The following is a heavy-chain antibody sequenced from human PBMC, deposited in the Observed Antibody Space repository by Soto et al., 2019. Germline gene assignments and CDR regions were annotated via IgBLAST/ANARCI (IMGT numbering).Heavy chain of an antibody. J-gene: IGHJ2*01. D-gene: IGHD4-17*01. Sequence: EVQLLESGGGLVQPGGSLRLSCAASGFTFSSYAMNWVRQAPGKGREWVSGISGSGGSTYYADAVKGRFTISRDNSKNTLYLQMNSLRAEDTAVYYCAKRTVGWYFDLWGRGTLVTVSS. CDR3: AKRTVGWYFDL. CDR1: GFTFSSYA. CDR2: ISGSGGST. V-gene: IGHV3-23*01.